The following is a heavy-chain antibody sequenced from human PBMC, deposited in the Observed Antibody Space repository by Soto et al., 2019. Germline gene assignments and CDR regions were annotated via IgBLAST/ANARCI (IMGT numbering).Heavy chain of an antibody. V-gene: IGHV3-73*02. D-gene: IGHD3-9*01. J-gene: IGHJ4*02. CDR3: SMDDSDWVSN. Sequence: EVQLVESGGGLVQPGGSLKLSCAASGFTFGASALHWVRQASGKGLEWLGRIGRRGESYATTYAVSVKGRFTISRDDAKKTAYLQMNSLESEDTAGYYCSMDDSDWVSNWGRGTLGTVSS. CDR2: IGRRGESYAT. CDR1: GFTFGASA.